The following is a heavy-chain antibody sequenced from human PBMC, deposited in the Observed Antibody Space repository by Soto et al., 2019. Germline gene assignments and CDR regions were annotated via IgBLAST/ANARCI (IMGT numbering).Heavy chain of an antibody. CDR2: IFYTGST. CDR3: ARVKRGAFDH. J-gene: IGHJ4*02. V-gene: IGHV4-59*01. CDR1: GGSIHDYY. Sequence: QVQLQESGPGLVKPSQNLSLTCTVSGGSIHDYYWVWIRQPPGKGLEWIGSIFYTGSTDYNPSRKSRVTISLATSKNQFSLNLSSVTAADTAVYYCARVKRGAFDHWGQRALVTVSS.